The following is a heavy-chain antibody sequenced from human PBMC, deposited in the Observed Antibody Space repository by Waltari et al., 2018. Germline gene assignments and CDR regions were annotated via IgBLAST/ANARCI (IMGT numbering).Heavy chain of an antibody. CDR2: ISWNSGSI. D-gene: IGHD6-13*01. CDR3: AKSSAAGTRWYFDL. V-gene: IGHV3-9*03. J-gene: IGHJ2*01. CDR1: GFTFDDYA. Sequence: EVQLVESGGGLVQPGRSLRLSCAASGFTFDDYAMHWVRQAPGKGLEWVSGISWNSGSIGYADSVKGRFTISRDNAKNSLYLQMNSLRADDMALYYCAKSSAAGTRWYFDLWGRGTLVTVSS.